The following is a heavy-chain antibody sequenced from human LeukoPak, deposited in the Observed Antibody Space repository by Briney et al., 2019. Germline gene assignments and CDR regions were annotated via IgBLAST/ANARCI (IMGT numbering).Heavy chain of an antibody. Sequence: GGSLRLSCAASGFTVSRNYMSWVRQAPGKGLEWVSVIYSGGSTYYADSVKGRFTISRDNSKNTLYLQMNSLRAEDTAVYYCARAPQQWLVYLDYWGQGTLVTVSS. CDR3: ARAPQQWLVYLDY. CDR1: GFTVSRNY. V-gene: IGHV3-66*01. D-gene: IGHD6-19*01. CDR2: IYSGGST. J-gene: IGHJ4*02.